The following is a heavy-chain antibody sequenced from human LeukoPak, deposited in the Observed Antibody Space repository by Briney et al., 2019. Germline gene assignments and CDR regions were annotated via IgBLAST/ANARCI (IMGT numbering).Heavy chain of an antibody. CDR1: GFTFDDYG. CDR3: ARVPGGSYYAELDY. Sequence: TGGSLRLSCAASGFTFDDYGMSWVRQAPGKRLEWVSGINWNGGSTGYVDSVKGRFTISRDNAKNSLYLQMNSLRAEDTALYYCARVPGGSYYAELDYWGQGTLVTVSS. V-gene: IGHV3-20*04. D-gene: IGHD1-26*01. CDR2: INWNGGST. J-gene: IGHJ4*02.